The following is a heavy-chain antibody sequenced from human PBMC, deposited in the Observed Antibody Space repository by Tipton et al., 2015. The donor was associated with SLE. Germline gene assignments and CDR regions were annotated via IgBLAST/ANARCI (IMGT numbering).Heavy chain of an antibody. V-gene: IGHV4-59*11. CDR1: GDPITNHY. Sequence: TLSLTCTVSGDPITNHYWNWIRQPPGKGLEWIGYIHYSGTTHDNPSLKSRVTMSVDMSKNQFPLRLTSVTAADTAVYYCVVCSPSSCAYFDYWGQGRLVTVSS. CDR2: IHYSGTT. D-gene: IGHD2-2*01. J-gene: IGHJ4*02. CDR3: VVCSPSSCAYFDY.